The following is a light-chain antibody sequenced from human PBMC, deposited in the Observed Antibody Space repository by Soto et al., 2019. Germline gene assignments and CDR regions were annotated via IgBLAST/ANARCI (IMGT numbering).Light chain of an antibody. CDR2: DAS. Sequence: EIVWTQSPATLSLSQGERANLSCRASQSVSSYLAWYQQKPGQAPRLLIYDASNRATGIPARFSGSGSGTDFTLTISSLEPEDFAVYYCQQRSNWPLTFVGGTKVEIK. CDR1: QSVSSY. J-gene: IGKJ4*01. CDR3: QQRSNWPLT. V-gene: IGKV3-11*01.